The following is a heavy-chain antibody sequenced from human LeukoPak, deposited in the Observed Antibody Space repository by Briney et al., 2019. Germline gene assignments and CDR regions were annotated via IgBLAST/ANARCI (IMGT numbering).Heavy chain of an antibody. Sequence: ASVKVSCKASGYTFTSYGISWVRQAPGQGLEWMGWISAYNGNTNYAQKLQGRVTMTTDTSTSTAYMELRSLRSDDTAAYYCARDPFNYYDSSGYPYWGQGTLVTVSS. CDR1: GYTFTSYG. J-gene: IGHJ4*02. D-gene: IGHD3-22*01. V-gene: IGHV1-18*01. CDR2: ISAYNGNT. CDR3: ARDPFNYYDSSGYPY.